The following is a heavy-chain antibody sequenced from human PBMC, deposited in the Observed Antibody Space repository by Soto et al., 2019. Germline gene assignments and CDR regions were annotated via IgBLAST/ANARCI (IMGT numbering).Heavy chain of an antibody. Sequence: QVQLQESGPGLVKPSETLSLTCTVSGGSISSHYWGWIRQPPGKGLEWIGYIYYSGSTKYNPSLKGRVTISVYTSKNQFSLKLSSVTAAETAVYYCARAHICINGVCYNMGWFDPWGQGTLVTVSS. CDR3: ARAHICINGVCYNMGWFDP. CDR2: IYYSGST. CDR1: GGSISSHY. J-gene: IGHJ5*02. V-gene: IGHV4-59*11. D-gene: IGHD2-8*01.